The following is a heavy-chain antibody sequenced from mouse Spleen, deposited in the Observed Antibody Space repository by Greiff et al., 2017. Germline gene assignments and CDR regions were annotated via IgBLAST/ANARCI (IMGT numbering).Heavy chain of an antibody. Sequence: VQLQESGPGLVAPSQSLSITCTVSGFSLTSYGVHWVRQPPGKGLEWLGVIWAGGSTNYNSALMSRLSISKDNSKSQVFLKMNSLQTDDTAMYYCARDRRGSGTWFAYWGQGTLVTVSA. CDR2: IWAGGST. V-gene: IGHV2-9*02. D-gene: IGHD1-3*01. J-gene: IGHJ3*01. CDR3: ARDRRGSGTWFAY. CDR1: GFSLTSYG.